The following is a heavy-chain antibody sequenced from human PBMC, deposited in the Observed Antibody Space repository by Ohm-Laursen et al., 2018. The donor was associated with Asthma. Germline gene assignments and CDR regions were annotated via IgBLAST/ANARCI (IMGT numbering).Heavy chain of an antibody. CDR2: IYYSGST. CDR3: ARGLERGHYGMDV. J-gene: IGHJ6*02. Sequence: SETLSLTWTVSGGSISSYYWSWIRQPPGKGLEWIGYIYYSGSTNYNPSLKSRVTISVDTSKNQFSLKLSSVTAADTAVYYCARGLERGHYGMDVWGQGTTVTVSS. D-gene: IGHD5-24*01. CDR1: GGSISSYY. V-gene: IGHV4-59*01.